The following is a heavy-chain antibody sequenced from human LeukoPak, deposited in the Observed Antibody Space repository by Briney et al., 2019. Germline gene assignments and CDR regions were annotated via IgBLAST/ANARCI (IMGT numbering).Heavy chain of an antibody. CDR1: GLIFSSYG. J-gene: IGHJ3*02. CDR3: ARGTDSSGWYGAFDI. CDR2: IRNDGSIK. V-gene: IGHV3-30*02. Sequence: GGSLRLSCAASGLIFSSYGMHWVRQAPGKGLEWVAFIRNDGSIKFYADSVKGRFTISRDNSKNTLYLQLNSLRAEDTAVFYCARGTDSSGWYGAFDIWGQGTLVTVSP. D-gene: IGHD6-19*01.